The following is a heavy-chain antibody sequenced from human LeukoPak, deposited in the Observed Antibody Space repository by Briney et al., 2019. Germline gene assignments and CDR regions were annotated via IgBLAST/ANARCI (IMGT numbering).Heavy chain of an antibody. CDR3: ATAYCSGGSCYSAAEYFQH. V-gene: IGHV5-51*01. CDR2: IYLGDSDT. Sequence: KCGESLKISCKGSGYSFTSFYIGWVRQMPGKGLEWMGVIYLGDSDTRYSPSFQGQVTISADKSISTAYLQWSSLKASDTAMYYCATAYCSGGSCYSAAEYFQHWGQGTLVTVSS. CDR1: GYSFTSFY. D-gene: IGHD2-15*01. J-gene: IGHJ1*01.